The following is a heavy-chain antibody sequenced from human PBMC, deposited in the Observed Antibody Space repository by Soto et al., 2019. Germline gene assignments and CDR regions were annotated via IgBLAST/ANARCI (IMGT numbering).Heavy chain of an antibody. CDR1: GYTFTSYY. V-gene: IGHV1-46*01. CDR2: INPSGGST. J-gene: IGHJ4*02. CDR3: SRDLARGGDR. Sequence: ASVKVSCKASGYTFTSYYIHWVRQAPGQGLEWVGVINPSGGSTKYAQQFQDRVTMTMDTSTSTVYMELSSLRSEDTAVYYCSRDLARGGDRWGQGTLVTV. D-gene: IGHD2-21*02.